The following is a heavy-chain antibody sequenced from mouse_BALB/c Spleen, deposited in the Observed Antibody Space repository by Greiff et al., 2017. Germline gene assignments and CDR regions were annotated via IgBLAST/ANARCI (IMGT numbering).Heavy chain of an antibody. CDR1: GDSITSGY. J-gene: IGHJ1*01. Sequence: EVKLMESGPSLVKPSQTLSLTCSVTGDSITSGYWNWIRKFPGNKLEYMGYISYSGSTYYNPSLKSRISITRDTSKNQYYLQLNSVTTEDTATYYCARSYGKDWYFDVWGAGTTVTVSS. D-gene: IGHD2-1*01. CDR3: ARSYGKDWYFDV. V-gene: IGHV3-8*02. CDR2: ISYSGST.